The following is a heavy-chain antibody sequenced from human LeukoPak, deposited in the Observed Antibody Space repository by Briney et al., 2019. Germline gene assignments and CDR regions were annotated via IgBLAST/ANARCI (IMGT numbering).Heavy chain of an antibody. CDR3: ARASTMVRGVTYWYFDL. J-gene: IGHJ2*01. CDR1: GFTFDTYV. Sequence: GGSLRLSCETSGFTFDTYVMSWVRQAPGKGLEYVSSISISGGTTDYADSVKGRFTISRDNAKNSLYLQMNSLRAEDTAVYYCARASTMVRGVTYWYFDLWGRGTLVTVSS. D-gene: IGHD3-10*01. V-gene: IGHV3-21*01. CDR2: ISISGGTT.